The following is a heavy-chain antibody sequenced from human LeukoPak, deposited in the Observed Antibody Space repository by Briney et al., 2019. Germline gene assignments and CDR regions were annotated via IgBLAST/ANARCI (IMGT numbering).Heavy chain of an antibody. V-gene: IGHV3-48*01. Sequence: PGGSLRLSCAASRFTFPTFNMNWVRQAPGKGLEWVSHISSDSTTISYADSVKGRFTISRDNAKTSLYLQMNSLKADDTAVYYCVRSYYYYMDVWSQGTTVTVSS. CDR2: ISSDSTTI. J-gene: IGHJ6*03. CDR3: VRSYYYYMDV. CDR1: RFTFPTFN.